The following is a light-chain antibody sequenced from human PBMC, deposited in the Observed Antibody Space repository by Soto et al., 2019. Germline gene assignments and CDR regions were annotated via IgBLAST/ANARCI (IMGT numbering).Light chain of an antibody. CDR2: EGS. CDR3: CSYAGSVV. J-gene: IGLJ2*01. Sequence: QSVLTQPASVSGSPGQSITISCTGTSSDVGSYNLVSWYQQHPGKAPKLMIYEGSKRPSGVSNRFSGSKSDNTASLTISGLQAEDEADYYCCSYAGSVVFGGGTKLTVL. V-gene: IGLV2-23*01. CDR1: SSDVGSYNL.